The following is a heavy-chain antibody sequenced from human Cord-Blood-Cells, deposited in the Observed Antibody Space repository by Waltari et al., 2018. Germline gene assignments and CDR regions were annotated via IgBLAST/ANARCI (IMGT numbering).Heavy chain of an antibody. D-gene: IGHD4-17*01. CDR3: ARDGSYGDYDY. J-gene: IGHJ4*02. V-gene: IGHV3-7*01. CDR2: IKQDGSEK. Sequence: EVQLVESGGGLVQPGGSLRLSCAASGFTFSSYGMSWVRQAPGKGLEWVANIKQDGSEKYYVDSVKGRFTISRDNAKNSLYLQMNSLRAEDTAVYYCARDGSYGDYDYWGQGTLVTVSS. CDR1: GFTFSSYG.